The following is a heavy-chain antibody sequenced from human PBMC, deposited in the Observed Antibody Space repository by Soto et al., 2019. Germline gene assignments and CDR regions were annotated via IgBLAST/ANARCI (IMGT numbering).Heavy chain of an antibody. J-gene: IGHJ4*02. V-gene: IGHV3-66*01. Sequence: GGSLRLSCAASGFTVSSNYMSWVRQAPGKGLEWVSIIYNGAKTYYADSVKGRFTISRDNSKNTLYLQMNSLRAGDTAVYYCAGRCEHSSSWSQIDYSGQGALVTGSS. D-gene: IGHD6-13*01. CDR3: AGRCEHSSSWSQIDY. CDR1: GFTVSSNY. CDR2: IYNGAKT.